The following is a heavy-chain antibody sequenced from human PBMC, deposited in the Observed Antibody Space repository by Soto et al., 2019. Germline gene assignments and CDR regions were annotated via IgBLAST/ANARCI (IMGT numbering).Heavy chain of an antibody. CDR3: AKDILEWLFGSGDYYYYGMDV. J-gene: IGHJ6*02. Sequence: QVQLVQSGAEVKKPGSSVKVSCKASGGTFSTYSISWVRQAPGQGLEWMGGNIPMLGKTNYAQKFQGRVTITADESASTAYMDLSSLRSDDTAVYYCAKDILEWLFGSGDYYYYGMDVWGQGTTVTVSS. CDR2: NIPMLGKT. D-gene: IGHD3-3*01. V-gene: IGHV1-69*12. CDR1: GGTFSTYS.